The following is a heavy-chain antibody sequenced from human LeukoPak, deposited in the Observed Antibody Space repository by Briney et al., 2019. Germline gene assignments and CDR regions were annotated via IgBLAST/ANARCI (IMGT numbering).Heavy chain of an antibody. D-gene: IGHD6-6*01. CDR3: AKGRAGYSSSSTDY. CDR1: GFPFSNYD. V-gene: IGHV3-23*01. CDR2: ISGSGGNI. Sequence: GGSLRLSCAASGFPFSNYDIHWVRQAPGKGLEWVSVISGSGGNIYYADSVKGRFTISRDNSKNTLYLQMNSLRAEDTAVYYCAKGRAGYSSSSTDYWGQGTLVTVSS. J-gene: IGHJ4*02.